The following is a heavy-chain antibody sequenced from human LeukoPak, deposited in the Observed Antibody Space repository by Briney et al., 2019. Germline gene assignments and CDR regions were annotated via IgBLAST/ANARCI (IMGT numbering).Heavy chain of an antibody. CDR1: GFAVSSNY. V-gene: IGHV3-53*01. CDR3: ARADYYDSSGYNDY. J-gene: IGHJ4*02. D-gene: IGHD3-22*01. Sequence: GGSLRLSCAASGFAVSSNYMSWVRQAPGKGLEWVSVIYSGGNTYYADSVKGRFTISRDNSKNTLYLQMTSLRAEDTAVYYCARADYYDSSGYNDYWGQGTLVTVSS. CDR2: IYSGGNT.